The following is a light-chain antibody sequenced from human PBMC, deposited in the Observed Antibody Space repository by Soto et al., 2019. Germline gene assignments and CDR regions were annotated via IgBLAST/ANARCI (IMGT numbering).Light chain of an antibody. Sequence: DLQMTQSPSTLSASVGDRVTITCRASQSISSWLAWYQQKPGKAPKLLIYKASSLESGVPSRSSGSGSGTEFTLTISSLQPDDFATYYCQQYNSYWTFGQGTKVEIK. V-gene: IGKV1-5*03. CDR3: QQYNSYWT. J-gene: IGKJ1*01. CDR2: KAS. CDR1: QSISSW.